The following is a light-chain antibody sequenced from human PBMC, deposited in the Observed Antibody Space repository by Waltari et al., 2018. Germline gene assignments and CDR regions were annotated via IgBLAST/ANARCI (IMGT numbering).Light chain of an antibody. CDR2: SAS. CDR1: QGISHY. CDR3: QQLHSPGYT. V-gene: IGKV1-9*01. J-gene: IGKJ2*01. Sequence: IQLTQSPSSLSASVVDRVTITCRATQGISHYLAWYQQKPGKVPKLLIHSASTLQSGVPSRFSGSGSGTDFTLTISSLQPEDFATYYCQQLHSPGYTFGQGTKLEIK.